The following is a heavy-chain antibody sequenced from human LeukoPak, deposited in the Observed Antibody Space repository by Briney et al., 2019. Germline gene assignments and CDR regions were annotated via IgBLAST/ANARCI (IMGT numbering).Heavy chain of an antibody. CDR3: ARDGDYDILTGYFAFNI. Sequence: PSETLSLTCAVYGGSFSGYYWSWIRQPPGKGLEWIGEINHSGSTNYNPSLKSRVTISVDTSKNQFSLKLNSVTAADTAVYYCARDGDYDILTGYFAFNIWGQGTMVTVSS. J-gene: IGHJ3*02. CDR2: INHSGST. D-gene: IGHD3-9*01. V-gene: IGHV4-34*01. CDR1: GGSFSGYY.